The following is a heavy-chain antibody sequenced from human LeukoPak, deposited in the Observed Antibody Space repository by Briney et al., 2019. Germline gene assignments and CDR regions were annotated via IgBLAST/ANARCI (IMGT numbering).Heavy chain of an antibody. CDR1: GFTFSSYG. Sequence: PGGSLRLSCAASGFTFSSYGMHWVRQAPGKGLEWVAVISYDGSNKNYADSVKGRFTISRDNSKNTLYLQMNSLRAEDTAVYYCASKWYCGGDCYYQIDYWGQGTLVTVSS. J-gene: IGHJ4*02. CDR3: ASKWYCGGDCYYQIDY. V-gene: IGHV3-30*03. D-gene: IGHD2-21*02. CDR2: ISYDGSNK.